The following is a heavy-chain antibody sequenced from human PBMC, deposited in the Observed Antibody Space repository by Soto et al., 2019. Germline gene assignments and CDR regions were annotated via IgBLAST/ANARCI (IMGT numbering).Heavy chain of an antibody. CDR2: LYSGST. Sequence: SETLSLSCTVSGVSISGKNFYWGWIRQSPGKGLEWIGTLYSGSTFSTLYLKNRVTISVDTSKKQVSLKLTSVASSETDLYYCETTRCMAVGGIFDYGGQRIQV. V-gene: IGHV4-39*01. D-gene: IGHD2-8*01. CDR1: GVSISGKNFY. J-gene: IGHJ4*02. CDR3: ETTRCMAVGGIFDY.